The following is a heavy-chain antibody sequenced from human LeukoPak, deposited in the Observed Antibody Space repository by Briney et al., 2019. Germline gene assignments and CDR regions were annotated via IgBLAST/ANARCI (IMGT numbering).Heavy chain of an antibody. D-gene: IGHD2-2*01. CDR1: GGSISSGGYY. J-gene: IGHJ6*03. Sequence: PSETLSLTCTVSGGSISSGGYYWSWIRQHPGKGLEWIGYIYYSGSTNYNPSLKSRVTISVDTSKNQFSLKLSSVTAADTAVYYCAREAWWYQLLSRESGYYYYMDVWGKGTTVTVSS. V-gene: IGHV4-61*08. CDR3: AREAWWYQLLSRESGYYYYMDV. CDR2: IYYSGST.